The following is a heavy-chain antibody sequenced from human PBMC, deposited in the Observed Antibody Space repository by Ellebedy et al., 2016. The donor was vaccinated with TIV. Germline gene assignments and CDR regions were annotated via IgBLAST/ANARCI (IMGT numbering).Heavy chain of an antibody. V-gene: IGHV3-48*03. D-gene: IGHD1-26*01. CDR2: ISSSGSTI. CDR1: GFSFSSYE. Sequence: GESLKISCVVSGFSFSSYEMTWVRQAPGKGLEWVSYISSSGSTIFYADSVKGRFTISRDNAKNSLYLQMNSLGVEDTAVYYCARIKRGSGGFPFDYWGQGTLVTVSS. J-gene: IGHJ4*02. CDR3: ARIKRGSGGFPFDY.